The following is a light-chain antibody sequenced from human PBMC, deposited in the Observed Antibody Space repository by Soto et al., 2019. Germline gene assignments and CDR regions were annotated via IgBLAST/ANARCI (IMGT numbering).Light chain of an antibody. CDR1: QGIREY. CDR2: GAS. CDR3: QVYNSAPRP. Sequence: DTQVTQSPSSLSASIGDRVTITCRTSQGIREYLAWYQHKPGKSPKLLIYGASTLQSGVSSRFSGSGSGTDFTLSINNLRPEDIATYYCQVYNSAPRPFGQGTKVEI. J-gene: IGKJ2*01. V-gene: IGKV1-27*01.